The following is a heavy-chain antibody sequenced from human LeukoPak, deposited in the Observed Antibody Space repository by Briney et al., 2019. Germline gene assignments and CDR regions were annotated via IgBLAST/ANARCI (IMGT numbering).Heavy chain of an antibody. CDR1: GFTFSSYA. CDR3: VYEDDY. D-gene: IGHD3-16*01. CDR2: ISGSGGST. Sequence: GGPLRLSCAASGFTFSSYAMSWVRQAPGKGLEWVSAISGSGGSTYYADSVKGRFTISRDNSKNPLYLQINSLRAQATAVYYCVYEDDYWGQGTLVTVSS. V-gene: IGHV3-23*01. J-gene: IGHJ4*02.